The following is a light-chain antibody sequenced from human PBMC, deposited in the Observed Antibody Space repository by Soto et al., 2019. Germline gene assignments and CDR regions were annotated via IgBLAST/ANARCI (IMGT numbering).Light chain of an antibody. V-gene: IGKV1-6*01. Sequence: AIQMTQSPSSLSASVGDRVTITCRASQAIREDLSWYQQKPGKAPTVLISAASTLERGVPLRFSGSGSGIDFTLTFSGLRLEDVATYSCLQDYTFPYTLAKGTNLKIK. J-gene: IGKJ2*01. CDR1: QAIRED. CDR2: AAS. CDR3: LQDYTFPYT.